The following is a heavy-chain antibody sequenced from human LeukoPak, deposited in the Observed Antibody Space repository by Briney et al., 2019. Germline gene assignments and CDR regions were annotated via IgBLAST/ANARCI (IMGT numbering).Heavy chain of an antibody. J-gene: IGHJ5*02. CDR3: ARDRTYSSGWYPQFDP. CDR1: GYTFTSYY. CDR2: INPSAGST. V-gene: IGHV1-46*01. Sequence: ASVKVSCKASGYTFTSYYMHWVRQAPGQGLEWMGIINPSAGSTSYAQKFQGRVTMTRDTSTSTVYMELSSLGSEDTAVYYCARDRTYSSGWYPQFDPWGQGTLVTVSP. D-gene: IGHD6-19*01.